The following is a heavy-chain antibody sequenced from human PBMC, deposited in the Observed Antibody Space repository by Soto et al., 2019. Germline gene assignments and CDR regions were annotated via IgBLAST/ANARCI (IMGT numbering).Heavy chain of an antibody. V-gene: IGHV1-8*01. Sequence: GASVKVSCKASGYTFTSYDINWVRQATGQGLEWMGWMNPNSGNTGYAQKFQGRVTMTRNTSISTAYMELSSLRSEDTAVYYCARVLPSYDFWSGYYEFDYWGQGTLVTVS. CDR2: MNPNSGNT. CDR1: GYTFTSYD. D-gene: IGHD3-3*01. J-gene: IGHJ4*02. CDR3: ARVLPSYDFWSGYYEFDY.